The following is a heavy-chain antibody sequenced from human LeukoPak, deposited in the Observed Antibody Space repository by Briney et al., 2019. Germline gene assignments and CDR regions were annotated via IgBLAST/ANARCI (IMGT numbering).Heavy chain of an antibody. Sequence: SETLSLTCTVSGGSISSYYWSWIRQPPGKGLEWIGYIYYSGSTNYNPSLKSRVTISVDTSKNQFSLKLSSVTAADTAVYYCARDLHDYGYGYWGQGTLVTVSS. CDR3: ARDLHDYGYGY. CDR1: GGSISSYY. D-gene: IGHD5-18*01. J-gene: IGHJ4*02. CDR2: IYYSGST. V-gene: IGHV4-59*12.